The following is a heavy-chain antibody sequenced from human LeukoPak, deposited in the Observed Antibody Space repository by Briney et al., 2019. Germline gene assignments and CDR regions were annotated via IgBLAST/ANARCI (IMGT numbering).Heavy chain of an antibody. CDR3: ARVRAFGGVIAPYYFDY. V-gene: IGHV4-39*07. D-gene: IGHD3-16*02. CDR1: GGSISSSSYY. Sequence: SETLSLTCTVSGGSISSSSYYWGWIRQPPGKGLEWIGSIYYSGSTYYNPSLKSRVTISVDTSKNQFSLKLSSVTAADTAVYYCARVRAFGGVIAPYYFDYWGQGTLVTVSS. J-gene: IGHJ4*02. CDR2: IYYSGST.